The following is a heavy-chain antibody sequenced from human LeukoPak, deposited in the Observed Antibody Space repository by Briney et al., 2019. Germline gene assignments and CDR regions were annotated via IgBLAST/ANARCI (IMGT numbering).Heavy chain of an antibody. V-gene: IGHV3-72*01. CDR3: ARAYDSSGYYYFFDY. J-gene: IGHJ4*02. CDR2: TRNKANSYTT. D-gene: IGHD3-22*01. CDR1: GFTFSDHY. Sequence: PGGSLRLSCAASGFTFSDHYMDWVRQAPGKGLEWVGRTRNKANSYTTEYAASVKGRFTTSRDDSKNSLYLQMNSLKTEDTAVYYCARAYDSSGYYYFFDYWGQGTLVTVSS.